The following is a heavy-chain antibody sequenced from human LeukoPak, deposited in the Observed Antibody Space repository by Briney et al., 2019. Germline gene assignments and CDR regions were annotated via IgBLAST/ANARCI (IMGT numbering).Heavy chain of an antibody. CDR2: IIPIFGTA. CDR3: AINKYYDILTGYKGSFDY. Sequence: SVKVSCKASGGTFSSYAISWVRQAPGQGLEWMGGIIPIFGTANYAQKFQGGVTITTDESTSTAYMELSSLRSEDTAVYYCAINKYYDILTGYKGSFDYWGQGTLVTVSS. D-gene: IGHD3-9*01. V-gene: IGHV1-69*05. J-gene: IGHJ4*02. CDR1: GGTFSSYA.